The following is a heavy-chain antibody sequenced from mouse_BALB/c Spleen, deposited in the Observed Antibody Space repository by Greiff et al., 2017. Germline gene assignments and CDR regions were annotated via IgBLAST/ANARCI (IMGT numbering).Heavy chain of an antibody. CDR3: AREYYGLYAMDY. Sequence: DVMLVESGGGLVKPGGSLKLSCAASGFTFSSYAMSWVRQSPEKRLEWVAEISSGGSYTYYPDTVTGRFTISRDNAKNTLYLEMSSLRSEDTAMYYCAREYYGLYAMDYWGQGTSVTVSS. J-gene: IGHJ4*01. D-gene: IGHD1-2*01. CDR2: ISSGGSYT. V-gene: IGHV5-9-4*01. CDR1: GFTFSSYA.